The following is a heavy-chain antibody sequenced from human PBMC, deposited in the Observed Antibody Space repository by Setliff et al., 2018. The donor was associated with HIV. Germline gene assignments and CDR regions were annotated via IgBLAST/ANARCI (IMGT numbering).Heavy chain of an antibody. CDR2: IHYSGST. D-gene: IGHD3-10*01. CDR1: GGSISSGSYY. J-gene: IGHJ4*02. CDR3: ARGRDKYGPIDY. V-gene: IGHV4-61*10. Sequence: SETLSLTCTVSGGSISSGSYYWSWIRQPAGKGLEWIGHIHYSGSTNYNPSLKSRVTISVDTSRSQFSLKLSSVTAADTAVYYCARGRDKYGPIDYWGQGTLVTVSS.